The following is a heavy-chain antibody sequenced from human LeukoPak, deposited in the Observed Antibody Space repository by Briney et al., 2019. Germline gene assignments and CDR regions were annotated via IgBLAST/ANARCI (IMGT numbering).Heavy chain of an antibody. Sequence: SETLSLTCAVYGGSFSGYYWSWIRQPPGKGLEWIGDINHSGSTNYNPSLKSRVTISVDTSKNHFSLKLTSVTAADTAVYYCARGPSERYYESSGYYYFDYWGQGTLVTVSS. CDR1: GGSFSGYY. V-gene: IGHV4-34*01. CDR3: ARGPSERYYESSGYYYFDY. D-gene: IGHD3-22*01. CDR2: INHSGST. J-gene: IGHJ4*02.